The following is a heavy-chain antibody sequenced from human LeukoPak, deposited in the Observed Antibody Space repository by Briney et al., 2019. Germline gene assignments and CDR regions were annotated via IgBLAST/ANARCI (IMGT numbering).Heavy chain of an antibody. V-gene: IGHV4-59*01. Sequence: SETLSLTCTVSGGSISSYYWSWIRQPPGKGLEWIGYIYYSGSTNYNPSLKSRVTISVDTSRNQFSLKLSSVTAADTAVYYCARGPSVDIVVVVAATRGSWFDPWGQGTLVTVSS. D-gene: IGHD2-15*01. CDR1: GGSISSYY. CDR3: ARGPSVDIVVVVAATRGSWFDP. J-gene: IGHJ5*02. CDR2: IYYSGST.